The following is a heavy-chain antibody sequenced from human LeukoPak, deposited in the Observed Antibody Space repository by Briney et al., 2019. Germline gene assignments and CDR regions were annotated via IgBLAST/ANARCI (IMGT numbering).Heavy chain of an antibody. CDR2: INHSGST. V-gene: IGHV4-34*01. Sequence: PSETLSLTCAVYGGSFSGYYWSWIRQPPGKGLEWIGEINHSGSTNYNPSLKSRVTISVDTSKNQFSLKLSSVTAADTAVYYCARDPRVGASNGLDYWGQGTLVTVSS. D-gene: IGHD1-26*01. J-gene: IGHJ4*02. CDR1: GGSFSGYY. CDR3: ARDPRVGASNGLDY.